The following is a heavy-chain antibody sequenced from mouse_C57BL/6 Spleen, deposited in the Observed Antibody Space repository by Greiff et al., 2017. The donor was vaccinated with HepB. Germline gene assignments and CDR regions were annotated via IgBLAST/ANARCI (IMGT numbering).Heavy chain of an antibody. CDR1: GYAFSSSW. CDR3: ARRDPGYAMDY. J-gene: IGHJ4*01. V-gene: IGHV1-82*01. CDR2: IYPGDGDT. Sequence: VQLQQSGPELVKPGASVKISCKASGYAFSSSWMNWVKQRPGKGLEWIGRIYPGDGDTNYNGKFKGKATLTADKSSSTAYMQLSSLTSEDSAVYFCARRDPGYAMDYWGQGTSVTVSS.